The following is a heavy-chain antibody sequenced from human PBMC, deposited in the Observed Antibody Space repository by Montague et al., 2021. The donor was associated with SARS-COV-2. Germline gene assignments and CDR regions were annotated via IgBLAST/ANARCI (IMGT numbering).Heavy chain of an antibody. V-gene: IGHV4-31*03. Sequence: TLSLTCTVSGGSISSGGYYWSWIRQHPGKGLEWIGYIYYSGSTYYNPSLKSRVTISVDTSKDQFSLKLSSVTAADTAVYYCARVSGKKTIVGVVISYFDYWGQGTLVTVSS. CDR3: ARVSGKKTIVGVVISYFDY. J-gene: IGHJ4*02. CDR1: GGSISSGGYY. CDR2: IYYSGST. D-gene: IGHD3-3*01.